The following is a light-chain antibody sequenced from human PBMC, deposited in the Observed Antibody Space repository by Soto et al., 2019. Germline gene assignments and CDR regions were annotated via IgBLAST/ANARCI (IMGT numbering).Light chain of an antibody. V-gene: IGLV3-21*02. CDR1: STGSKS. J-gene: IGLJ1*01. CDR3: QVWDSSRDHYV. Sequence: SYDLTQAPSVSVAPGQTARIPCGGNSTGSKSVHWYQQKPGQAPVLAAYDDGARPSGIPERFSGSNSANTATLTISRVEAGDEADYYCQVWDSSRDHYVVGTGTKVTVL. CDR2: DDG.